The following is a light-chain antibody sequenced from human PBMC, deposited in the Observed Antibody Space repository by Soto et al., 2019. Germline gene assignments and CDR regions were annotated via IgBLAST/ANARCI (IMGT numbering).Light chain of an antibody. CDR3: QQHHKWPLT. V-gene: IGKV3-15*01. J-gene: IGKJ4*01. CDR2: AAT. Sequence: EIVMTQSPATLSVSPGEGATLSCTASESIYNNLAWYQQKPGQAPRLLIYAATTRATGFPARFSGSGSGTEFTLTISSLQSEDFAVYYCQQHHKWPLTFGGGTKVDIK. CDR1: ESIYNN.